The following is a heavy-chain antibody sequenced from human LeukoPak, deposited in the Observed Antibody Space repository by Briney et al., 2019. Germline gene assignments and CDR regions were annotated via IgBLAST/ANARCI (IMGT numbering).Heavy chain of an antibody. J-gene: IGHJ4*02. D-gene: IGHD6-13*01. Sequence: ASVKVSCKVSGYSLSQLSIHWVRQAPGQGLEWMGWISAYNGNTNYAQKLQGRVTMTTDTSTSTAYMELRSLRSDDTAVYYCARVAAAQGDYWGQGTLVTVSS. CDR1: GYSLSQLS. V-gene: IGHV1-18*01. CDR3: ARVAAAQGDY. CDR2: ISAYNGNT.